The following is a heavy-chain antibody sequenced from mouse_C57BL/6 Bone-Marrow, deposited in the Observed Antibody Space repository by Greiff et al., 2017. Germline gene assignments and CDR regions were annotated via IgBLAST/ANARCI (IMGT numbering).Heavy chain of an antibody. V-gene: IGHV5-4*01. CDR1: GFTFSSYA. D-gene: IGHD3-1*01. J-gene: IGHJ3*01. CDR3: ARFGAPAWFAY. Sequence: EVQLVESGGGLVKPGGSLKLSCAASGFTFSSYAMSWVRQTPEKRLEWVATISDGGSYTYYPDNVKGRFTISRDNAKNNLYLQVSHLKSEDTAMYYCARFGAPAWFAYWGKGTLVTVSA. CDR2: ISDGGSYT.